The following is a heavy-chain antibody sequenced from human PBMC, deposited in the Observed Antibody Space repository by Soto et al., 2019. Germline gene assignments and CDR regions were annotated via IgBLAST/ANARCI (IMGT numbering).Heavy chain of an antibody. CDR3: ARTKTYYDFWSGYSNFDY. CDR2: INHSGST. Sequence: SPTLSLTCAVYGGSFSGYYWSWIRQPPGKGLEWIGEINHSGSTNYNPSLKSRVTISVDTSKNQFSLKLSSVTAADTAVYYCARTKTYYDFWSGYSNFDYWGQGTLVTVSS. V-gene: IGHV4-34*01. CDR1: GGSFSGYY. D-gene: IGHD3-3*01. J-gene: IGHJ4*02.